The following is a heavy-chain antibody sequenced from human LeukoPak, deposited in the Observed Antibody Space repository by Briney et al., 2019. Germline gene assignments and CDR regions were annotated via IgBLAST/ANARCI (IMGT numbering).Heavy chain of an antibody. CDR1: GGSFSGYY. CDR2: VNHSGST. J-gene: IGHJ4*02. CDR3: ASVYDSSGYYPF. D-gene: IGHD3-22*01. Sequence: SETLSLTCAVYGGSFSGYYWSWIRQPPGKGLEWIGEVNHSGSTNYNPSLKSRVTISVDTSKNQFSLKLSSVTAADTAVYYCASVYDSSGYYPFWGQGTLVTVSS. V-gene: IGHV4-34*01.